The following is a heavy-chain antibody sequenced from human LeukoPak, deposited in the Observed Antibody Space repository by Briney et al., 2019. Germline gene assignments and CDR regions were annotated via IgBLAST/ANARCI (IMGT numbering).Heavy chain of an antibody. CDR2: IYPSDSDT. Sequence: GESLKISCKGSGYSFTSYWIAWVRQMPGTGLEWMGTIYPSDSDTRYSPSFQGQVTISADKSISTAYLQWSSLKASDTALYYCARADTSMVFDYWGQGTLVTVSS. CDR3: ARADTSMVFDY. D-gene: IGHD5-18*01. CDR1: GYSFTSYW. J-gene: IGHJ4*02. V-gene: IGHV5-51*01.